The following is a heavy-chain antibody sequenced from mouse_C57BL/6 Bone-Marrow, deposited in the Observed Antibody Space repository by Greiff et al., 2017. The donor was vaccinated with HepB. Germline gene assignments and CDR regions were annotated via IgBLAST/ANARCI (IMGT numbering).Heavy chain of an antibody. CDR3: TRIYYDYDRCYFDY. J-gene: IGHJ2*01. D-gene: IGHD2-4*01. V-gene: IGHV5-9-1*02. CDR2: ISSGGDYI. Sequence: EVKLQESGEGLVKPGGSLKLSCAASGFTFSSYAMSWVRQTPEKRLEWVAYISSGGDYIYYADTVKGRFTISRDNARNTLYLQMSSLKSEDTAMYYCTRIYYDYDRCYFDYWGQGTTLTVSS. CDR1: GFTFSSYA.